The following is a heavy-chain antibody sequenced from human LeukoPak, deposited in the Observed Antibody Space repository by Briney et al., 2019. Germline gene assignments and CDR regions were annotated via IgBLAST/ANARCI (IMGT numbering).Heavy chain of an antibody. D-gene: IGHD6-13*01. Sequence: PSETLSFTCTVSGGSMSNYYWSWIRQPAGKGLEWIGRIYTSGSTNYNPSLKTRLTMSVGTSKSQFSLNLNSVTAADTAVYYCARGNSSSWPLDYWGQGTQVTVSS. CDR3: ARGNSSSWPLDY. V-gene: IGHV4-4*07. J-gene: IGHJ4*02. CDR1: GGSMSNYY. CDR2: IYTSGST.